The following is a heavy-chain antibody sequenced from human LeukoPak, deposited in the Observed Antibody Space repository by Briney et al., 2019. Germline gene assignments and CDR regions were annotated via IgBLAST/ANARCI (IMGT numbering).Heavy chain of an antibody. D-gene: IGHD3-10*01. V-gene: IGHV1-24*01. CDR3: AAGGIYSLLDY. CDR1: GDTLSELT. Sequence: GASVKVSRKVSGDTLSELTMHWVRQAPGKGLEWMGGFDPGAGEILYAQQFQGRVTMTEDTSTDTAYMELTSLRSEDSGVYFCAAGGIYSLLDYWGQGTLVTVSS. CDR2: FDPGAGEI. J-gene: IGHJ4*02.